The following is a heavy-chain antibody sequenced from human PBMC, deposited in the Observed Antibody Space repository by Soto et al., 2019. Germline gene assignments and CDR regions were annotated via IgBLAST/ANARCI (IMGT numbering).Heavy chain of an antibody. J-gene: IGHJ4*02. CDR2: ISNSGSST. CDR3: AKMKDEALQKIIDF. Sequence: PGGSLRLSCAASGFTFSSYAMTWVRQAPGKGLEWVSCISNSGSSTYYPDSVKGRFTISRDNSKSTLYLQMNSRRAEDTAVYYFAKMKDEALQKIIDFSGQGTLVIVSS. V-gene: IGHV3-23*01. CDR1: GFTFSSYA. D-gene: IGHD2-15*01.